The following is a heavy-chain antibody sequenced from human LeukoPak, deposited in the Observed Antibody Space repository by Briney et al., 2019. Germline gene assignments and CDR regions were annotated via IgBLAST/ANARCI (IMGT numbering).Heavy chain of an antibody. D-gene: IGHD6-19*01. Sequence: PGGSLRLSCAASGFTFSSYAMSWVRQAPGKGLEWVANIKQDGSEKYYVDSVKGRFTISRDNAKNSLYLQMNSLRAEDTAVYYCARAFGYSSGWYNEDYFDYWGQGTLVTVSS. CDR3: ARAFGYSSGWYNEDYFDY. J-gene: IGHJ4*02. CDR1: GFTFSSYA. CDR2: IKQDGSEK. V-gene: IGHV3-7*04.